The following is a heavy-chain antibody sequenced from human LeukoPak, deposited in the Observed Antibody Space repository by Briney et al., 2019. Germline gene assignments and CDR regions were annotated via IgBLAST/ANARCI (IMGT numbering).Heavy chain of an antibody. D-gene: IGHD4-17*01. CDR3: ARNHDYGGVGYFDY. Sequence: GGSLRLSCAASGFTFSSYGMHWVRPAPGKGLEWVAVLWYDGSNKYYADSVKGRFTISRDNSKNTLYLQMNSLRAEDTAVYYCARNHDYGGVGYFDYWGQGTLVTVSS. CDR2: LWYDGSNK. J-gene: IGHJ4*02. CDR1: GFTFSSYG. V-gene: IGHV3-33*01.